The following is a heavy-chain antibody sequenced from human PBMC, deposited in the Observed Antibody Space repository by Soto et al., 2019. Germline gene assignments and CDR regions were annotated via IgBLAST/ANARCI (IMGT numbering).Heavy chain of an antibody. CDR2: IWYDGSNK. Sequence: EGSLRLSCAASGFTFSSYGMHWVRQAPGKGLEWVAVIWYDGSNKYYADSVKGRFTISRDNSKNTLYLQMNSLRAEDTAVYYCARCWGLRYYYYGMDVWGQGTTVTVSS. J-gene: IGHJ6*02. V-gene: IGHV3-33*01. CDR3: ARCWGLRYYYYGMDV. D-gene: IGHD1-26*01. CDR1: GFTFSSYG.